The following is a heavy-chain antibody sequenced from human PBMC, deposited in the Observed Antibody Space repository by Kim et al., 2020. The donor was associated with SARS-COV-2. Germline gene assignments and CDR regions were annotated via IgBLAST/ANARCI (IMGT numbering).Heavy chain of an antibody. Sequence: GGSLRLSCAASGFTFSSYGMHWVRQAPGKGLEWVAVIWYDGSNKYYADSVKGRFTISRDNSKNTLYLQMNSLRAEDTAVYYCARGGIAAAGDYFDYWGQGTLVIVSS. D-gene: IGHD6-13*01. CDR3: ARGGIAAAGDYFDY. CDR2: IWYDGSNK. J-gene: IGHJ4*02. V-gene: IGHV3-33*01. CDR1: GFTFSSYG.